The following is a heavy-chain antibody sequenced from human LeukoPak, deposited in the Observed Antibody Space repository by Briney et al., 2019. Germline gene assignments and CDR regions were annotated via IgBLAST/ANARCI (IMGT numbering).Heavy chain of an antibody. Sequence: GGSLRLSCAASGFTFSSYSMNWVRQAPGKGLEWVSSISSSSSYIYYADSVKGRFTISRDNAKNSLYLQMNSLRAEDTAVYYCARDAGYYYDSSLYYFDYWGQGTLVTVSS. D-gene: IGHD3-22*01. J-gene: IGHJ4*02. CDR1: GFTFSSYS. CDR3: ARDAGYYYDSSLYYFDY. V-gene: IGHV3-21*01. CDR2: ISSSSSYI.